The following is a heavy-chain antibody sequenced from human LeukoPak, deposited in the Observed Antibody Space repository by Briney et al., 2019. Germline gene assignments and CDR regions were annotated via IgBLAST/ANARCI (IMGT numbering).Heavy chain of an antibody. CDR3: ARQVGSREYSSSSFYFDY. J-gene: IGHJ4*02. V-gene: IGHV4-39*01. D-gene: IGHD6-6*01. CDR1: GGSISSSRYY. Sequence: SETLFLTFTVSGGSISSSRYYSGWIRQPPGKGLERIGSSYYSGSPYYHPSLKRRLTIPVDTSQNPFALKLRSVTPADMAVYYCARQVGSREYSSSSFYFDYWGQGTLVTVSS. CDR2: SYYSGSP.